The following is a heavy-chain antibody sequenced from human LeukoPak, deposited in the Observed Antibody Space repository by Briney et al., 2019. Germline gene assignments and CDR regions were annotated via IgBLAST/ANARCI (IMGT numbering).Heavy chain of an antibody. Sequence: SETLSLTCAVYGGSFSGYYWSWIRQPPGKGLEWIGEINHSGSTNYNPSLKSRVTISVDTSKNQFSLKLSSVTAADTAVYYCARTFDYCGSGSYYSLAYWGQGTLVTVSS. CDR1: GGSFSGYY. D-gene: IGHD3-10*01. V-gene: IGHV4-34*01. CDR3: ARTFDYCGSGSYYSLAY. CDR2: INHSGST. J-gene: IGHJ4*02.